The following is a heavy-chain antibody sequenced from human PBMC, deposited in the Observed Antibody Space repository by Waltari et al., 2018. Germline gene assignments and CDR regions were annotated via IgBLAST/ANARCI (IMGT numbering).Heavy chain of an antibody. Sequence: EVQLVESGGGLVQPGGSLRLSCTVAEFPVTNKYISWVRQGPGKGLEWVSIIHKDGRTYYADSVRGRFTISRDSSRNTVYLQMNTLRAEDTAVYFCVRYEYWGQGTLVTVSS. CDR3: VRYEY. CDR2: IHKDGRT. CDR1: EFPVTNKY. J-gene: IGHJ4*02. V-gene: IGHV3-66*01. D-gene: IGHD5-12*01.